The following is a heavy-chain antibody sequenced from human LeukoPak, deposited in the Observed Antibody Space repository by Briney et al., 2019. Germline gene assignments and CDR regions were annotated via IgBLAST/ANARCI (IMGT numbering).Heavy chain of an antibody. Sequence: ASVKVSCKASGYTFTSYGISWVRQAPGQGLEWMGWISAYNGNTNYAQKLQGRVTMTTDTSTSTAYMELRSLRFDDTAVYYCARDYFAMVRGVIITPLGYWGQGTLVTVSS. CDR3: ARDYFAMVRGVIITPLGY. CDR1: GYTFTSYG. J-gene: IGHJ4*02. CDR2: ISAYNGNT. D-gene: IGHD3-10*01. V-gene: IGHV1-18*01.